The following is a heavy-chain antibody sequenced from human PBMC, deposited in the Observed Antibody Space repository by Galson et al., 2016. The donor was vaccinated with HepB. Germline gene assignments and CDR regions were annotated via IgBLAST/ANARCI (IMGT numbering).Heavy chain of an antibody. J-gene: IGHJ5*02. CDR3: TRAIPATRGWFDP. CDR1: GFTFSRAW. V-gene: IGHV3-49*03. D-gene: IGHD2-2*01. CDR2: IRSKVFGGTT. Sequence: SLRLSCAASGFTFSRAWMNWFRQAPGKGLEWVGFIRSKVFGGTTDYAASAKGRFTISRDDSKSIAYLQMNSLKTEDTAVYYCTRAIPATRGWFDPWGQGTLVTVSS.